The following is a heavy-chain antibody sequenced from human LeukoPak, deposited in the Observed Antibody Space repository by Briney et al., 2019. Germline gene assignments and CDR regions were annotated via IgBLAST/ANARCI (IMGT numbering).Heavy chain of an antibody. D-gene: IGHD3-9*01. CDR1: GFTFSSYE. J-gene: IGHJ6*03. CDR2: ISSSGSTI. Sequence: PGGSLRLSCAASGFTFSSYEMNWVRQAPGKGLEWVSYISSSGSTIYYADSVKGRFTISRDNAKNSLYLQMNSLRAEDTAVYYCARGTIYFDWLLKGYYMDVWGKGTTVTVSS. V-gene: IGHV3-48*03. CDR3: ARGTIYFDWLLKGYYMDV.